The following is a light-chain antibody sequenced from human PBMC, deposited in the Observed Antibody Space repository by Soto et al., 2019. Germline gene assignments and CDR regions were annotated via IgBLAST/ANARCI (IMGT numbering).Light chain of an antibody. Sequence: DIKMTQSPSSLSASVGDRVTITCQASQDISNYLNWYQQKPGKAPKLLIYDASNLETGVPSRFSGSGSGTDFTFTISSLQPEDIATYYYQQYDNLPLTFGGGTKVEIK. CDR1: QDISNY. CDR3: QQYDNLPLT. V-gene: IGKV1-33*01. J-gene: IGKJ4*01. CDR2: DAS.